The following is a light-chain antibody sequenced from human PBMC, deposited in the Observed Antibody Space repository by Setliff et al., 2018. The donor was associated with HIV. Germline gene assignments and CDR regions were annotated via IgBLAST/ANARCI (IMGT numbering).Light chain of an antibody. Sequence: ALAQPASVSGSPGQSITISRTGSSSDVGVHNYVSWYQQHPGKAPKLIIYDVTNRPSGVSDRFSGSKSVNTASLTISGLLAEDEADYYCSSYTSSGTYVFGTGTKVTV. V-gene: IGLV2-14*03. CDR2: DVT. J-gene: IGLJ1*01. CDR3: SSYTSSGTYV. CDR1: SSDVGVHNY.